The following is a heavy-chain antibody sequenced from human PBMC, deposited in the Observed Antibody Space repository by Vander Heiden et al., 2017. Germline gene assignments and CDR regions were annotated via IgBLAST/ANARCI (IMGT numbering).Heavy chain of an antibody. CDR2: ISAYNGNT. CDR3: ARGLYDFWSGSASFGDY. J-gene: IGHJ4*02. D-gene: IGHD3-3*01. Sequence: QVQLVQSGAEVKKPGASVKVSCKASGYTFTSYGISWVRHAPGQGLEWVGWISAYNGNTNFAQKLQGRVTMTTDTSTSTAYMELRSLRSDDTAVYYCARGLYDFWSGSASFGDYWGQGTLVTVSS. V-gene: IGHV1-18*01. CDR1: GYTFTSYG.